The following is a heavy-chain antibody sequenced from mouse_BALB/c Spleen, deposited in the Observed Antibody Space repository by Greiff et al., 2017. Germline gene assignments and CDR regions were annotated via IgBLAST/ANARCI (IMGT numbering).Heavy chain of an antibody. J-gene: IGHJ3*01. CDR2: IYPGDGDT. D-gene: IGHD2-10*01. V-gene: IGHV1-87*01. CDR1: GYTFTSYW. Sequence: VQLQQSGAELARPGASVKLSCKASGYTFTSYWMQWVKQRPGQGLEWIGAIYPGDGDTRYTQKFKGKATLTADKSSSTAYMQLSSLASEDSAVYYCARAYYGNSQFAYWGQGTLVTVSA. CDR3: ARAYYGNSQFAY.